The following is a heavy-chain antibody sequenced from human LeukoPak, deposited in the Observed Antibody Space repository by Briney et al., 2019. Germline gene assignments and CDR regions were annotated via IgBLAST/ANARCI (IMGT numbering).Heavy chain of an antibody. CDR1: GFTFSSYA. D-gene: IGHD5-18*01. CDR2: ISGTGGNT. Sequence: PGGSLRLSCAASGFTFSSYAMSWVRQAPGKGLEWVSGISGTGGNTYYTDSVKGRFTISRDNAKNRLYVQMNSLRAEDTAVYYCATGSGLWSPDYWGQGTLVTVSS. CDR3: ATGSGLWSPDY. V-gene: IGHV3-23*01. J-gene: IGHJ4*02.